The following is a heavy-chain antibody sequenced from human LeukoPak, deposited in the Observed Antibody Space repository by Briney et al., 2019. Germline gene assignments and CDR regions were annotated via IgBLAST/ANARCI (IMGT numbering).Heavy chain of an antibody. CDR3: ARGRGALFDD. Sequence: ASVKVSCKASGYTFTTYDINWVRQAPGQGLEWMGWMNPNSGNTVYAQKFQGRVTMTRNTSISTAYMELRSLRSDDTAVYYCARGRGALFDDWGQGTLVTVSS. CDR2: MNPNSGNT. D-gene: IGHD3-10*01. V-gene: IGHV1-8*01. CDR1: GYTFTTYD. J-gene: IGHJ4*02.